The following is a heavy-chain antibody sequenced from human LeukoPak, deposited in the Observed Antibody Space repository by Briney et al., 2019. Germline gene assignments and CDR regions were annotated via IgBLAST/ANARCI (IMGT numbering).Heavy chain of an antibody. CDR1: GGSISSSSDY. V-gene: IGHV4-61*01. J-gene: IGHJ4*02. Sequence: SETLSLTCSVSGGSISSSSDYWGWVRQPPGEGLEWIGYIYYSGSTNYNPSLKSRVTISVDTSKNQFSLKLSSVTAADTAVYYCAREREPYYYDSSGYFDYWGQGTLVTVSS. CDR3: AREREPYYYDSSGYFDY. D-gene: IGHD3-22*01. CDR2: IYYSGST.